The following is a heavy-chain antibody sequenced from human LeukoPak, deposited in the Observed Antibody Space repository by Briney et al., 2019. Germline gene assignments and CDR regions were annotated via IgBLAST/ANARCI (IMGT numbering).Heavy chain of an antibody. CDR1: GGSISSSSKF. Sequence: SETLSLTCTVSGGSISSSSKFWGWIRQPPGKGLEWLVSISYSGSSYYNPSLKSRVTISVDTSKNQFSLKLSSVTAADTAVYYCARLTPYSGSPLGDYWGQGTLVTVSS. J-gene: IGHJ4*02. D-gene: IGHD1-26*01. CDR2: ISYSGSS. V-gene: IGHV4-39*01. CDR3: ARLTPYSGSPLGDY.